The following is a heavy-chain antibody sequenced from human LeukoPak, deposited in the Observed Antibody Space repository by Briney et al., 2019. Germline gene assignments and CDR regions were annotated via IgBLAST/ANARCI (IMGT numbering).Heavy chain of an antibody. D-gene: IGHD3-10*01. V-gene: IGHV4-30-4*07. CDR2: FYYSGSN. CDR1: GYSISSGGYS. J-gene: IGHJ5*02. CDR3: ARDSGTTGEVKFDP. Sequence: PSETLSLTCAVSGYSISSGGYSGCWLRPPPGKGLEWVGYFYYSGSNYYNPSLKRRITISVDTSKNQFSLKLRSVTAADTAVYYCARDSGTTGEVKFDPWGQGTLVTVSS.